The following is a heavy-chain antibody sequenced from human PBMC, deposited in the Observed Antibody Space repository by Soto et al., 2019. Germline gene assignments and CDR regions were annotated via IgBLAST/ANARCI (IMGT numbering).Heavy chain of an antibody. Sequence: EGQVLESGGGLVQPGGSLRLSCTASGFTFSSFAMSWVRQAPGRGLEWVSSITGGGSSTYFADSVKGRFSISRDNFKNILYLHMQSLKGKDTDIYYYSKGSYAVPEGNFFDHWGPGTLVTVSP. V-gene: IGHV3-23*01. CDR2: ITGGGSST. CDR1: GFTFSSFA. J-gene: IGHJ5*02. CDR3: SKGSYAVPEGNFFDH. D-gene: IGHD2-2*01.